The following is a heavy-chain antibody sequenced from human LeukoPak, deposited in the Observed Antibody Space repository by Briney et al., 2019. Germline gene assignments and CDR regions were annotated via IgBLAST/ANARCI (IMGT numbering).Heavy chain of an antibody. CDR3: ARAVEPNSGSYMYYFDY. Sequence: SETLSLTCTVSGDSINKYFWSWLRQSPGKGLEWIGYISHSGNTNYHPSLKSRVTISLDKSNNQFSLRLSSVTAADTAVYYCARAVEPNSGSYMYYFDYWGQGTLVTVSS. J-gene: IGHJ4*02. CDR2: ISHSGNT. V-gene: IGHV4-59*01. CDR1: GDSINKYF. D-gene: IGHD1-26*01.